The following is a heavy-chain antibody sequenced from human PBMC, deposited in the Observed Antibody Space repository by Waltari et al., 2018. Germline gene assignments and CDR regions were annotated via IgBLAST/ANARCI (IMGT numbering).Heavy chain of an antibody. J-gene: IGHJ4*02. CDR2: IKIDGSEN. Sequence: EVQLVESGGGLVQPGGSLRLSCAASGFTFSSYWMSWVRQAPGKGLVWGANIKIDGSENDDVDSVKGRFTFSRDNAKNSLYLQMNSLRAEDTAVYYCARPYASGWYINFDYWGQGTLVTVSS. CDR3: ARPYASGWYINFDY. D-gene: IGHD6-19*01. CDR1: GFTFSSYW. V-gene: IGHV3-7*01.